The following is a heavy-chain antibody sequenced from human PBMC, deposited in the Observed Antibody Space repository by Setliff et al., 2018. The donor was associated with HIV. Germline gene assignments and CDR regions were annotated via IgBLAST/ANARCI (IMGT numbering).Heavy chain of an antibody. D-gene: IGHD3-22*01. CDR2: INAGNGNT. Sequence: ASVKVSCKASGYTFSYAMHWVRQAPGQRLEWMGRINAGNGNTKYSQKFQGRVTITRDTSATTAYMELSSLRSEDTAVYYCARDHRPNYYDNSGSPGYWGQGTLVTVSS. V-gene: IGHV1-3*01. CDR3: ARDHRPNYYDNSGSPGY. J-gene: IGHJ4*02. CDR1: GYTFSYA.